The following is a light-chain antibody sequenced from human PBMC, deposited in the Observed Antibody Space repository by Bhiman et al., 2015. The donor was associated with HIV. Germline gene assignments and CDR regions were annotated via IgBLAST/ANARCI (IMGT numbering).Light chain of an antibody. Sequence: QSALTQPPSVSGSPGQSVTISCTGTIGSHNHVSWYQQPPGTAPKLIIYEVNNRPSGVPDRFSGSKFGNTASLTITGLQAEDEAAYYCSSYTSSSSPYVFGTGTKVTVL. CDR3: SSYTSSSSPYV. V-gene: IGLV2-18*02. J-gene: IGLJ1*01. CDR1: IGSHNH. CDR2: EVN.